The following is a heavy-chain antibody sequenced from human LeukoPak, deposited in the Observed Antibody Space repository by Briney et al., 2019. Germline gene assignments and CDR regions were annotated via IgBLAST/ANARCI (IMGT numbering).Heavy chain of an antibody. CDR3: ASDSHDPFTIFGVVITNPVPDDY. J-gene: IGHJ4*02. Sequence: NPGGSLRLSCAASGFTFSDYYMSWVRQATGKGLEWVSYISSSGSTIFYADSEKGRFTIYRENAKNSLYPNVTSLRAEETAVYYCASDSHDPFTIFGVVITNPVPDDYWGQGALVTVSS. CDR2: ISSSGSTI. V-gene: IGHV3-11*04. CDR1: GFTFSDYY. D-gene: IGHD3-3*01.